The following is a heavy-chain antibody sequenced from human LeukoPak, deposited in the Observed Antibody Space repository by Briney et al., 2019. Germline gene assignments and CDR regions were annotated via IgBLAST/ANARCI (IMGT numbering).Heavy chain of an antibody. J-gene: IGHJ6*02. CDR3: ARDLLGEGMDV. V-gene: IGHV1-8*01. CDR1: GYTFTSYD. D-gene: IGHD3-10*01. CDR2: MNPNSGNT. Sequence: EASVKVSCKASGYTFTSYDINWVRQATGQGLEWMGWMNPNSGNTGYAQKFQGRVTMTRNTSISTAYMQLSSLRSEDKAVYYCARDLLGEGMDVWGQGTTVTVSS.